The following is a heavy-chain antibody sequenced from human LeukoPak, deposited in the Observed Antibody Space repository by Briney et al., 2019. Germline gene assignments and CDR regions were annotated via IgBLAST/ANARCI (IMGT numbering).Heavy chain of an antibody. CDR3: ARGLGIAAAGPSFDI. D-gene: IGHD6-13*01. CDR1: GGSFSGYY. V-gene: IGHV4-34*01. CDR2: INHSGST. J-gene: IGHJ3*02. Sequence: KPSETLSLTCAAYGGSFSGYYWSWIRQPPGKGLEWIGEINHSGSTNYNPSLKSRVTISVDTSKNQFSLKLSSVTAADTAVYYCARGLGIAAAGPSFDIWGQGTMVTVSS.